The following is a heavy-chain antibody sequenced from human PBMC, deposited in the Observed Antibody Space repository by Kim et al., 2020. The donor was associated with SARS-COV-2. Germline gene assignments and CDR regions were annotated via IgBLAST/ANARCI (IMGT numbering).Heavy chain of an antibody. V-gene: IGHV3-11*05. CDR2: ISSSSSYT. D-gene: IGHD6-25*01. CDR3: ARGRRPPMGY. J-gene: IGHJ4*02. CDR1: GFTFSDYY. Sequence: GGSLRLSCAASGFTFSDYYMSWIRQAPGKGLEWVSYISSSSSYTNYADSVKGRFTISRDNAKNSLYLQMNSLRAEDTAVYCCARGRRPPMGYWGQGTLVTVSS.